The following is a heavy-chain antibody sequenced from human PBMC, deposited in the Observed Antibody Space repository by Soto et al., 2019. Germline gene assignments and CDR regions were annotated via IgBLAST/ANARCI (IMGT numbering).Heavy chain of an antibody. CDR1: GYSFTSYW. Sequence: EVQLVQSGAEVKKPGESLKISCKGSGYSFTSYWIGWVRQMPGKGLEWMGIIYPGDSDTRYSPSFQGQVTISADKSISTAYLQWSSLKASDTAMYYCASITPSGWSSYYYYGMDVWGQGTTVTVSS. V-gene: IGHV5-51*01. CDR3: ASITPSGWSSYYYYGMDV. CDR2: IYPGDSDT. D-gene: IGHD6-19*01. J-gene: IGHJ6*02.